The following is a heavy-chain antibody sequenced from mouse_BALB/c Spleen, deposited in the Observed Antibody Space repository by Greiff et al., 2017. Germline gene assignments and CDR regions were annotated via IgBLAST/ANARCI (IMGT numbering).Heavy chain of an antibody. D-gene: IGHD2-12*01. V-gene: IGHV1-9*01. CDR2: ILPGSGST. CDR1: GYTFSSYW. CDR3: ARKGLSYDGPYFDY. Sequence: QVQLQQSGAELMKPGASVKISCKATGYTFSSYWIEWVKQRPGHGLEWIGEILPGSGSTNYNEKFKGKATLTADKSSSTAYMQLSSLTSENSAVYFCARKGLSYDGPYFDYWGQGTTLTVSS. J-gene: IGHJ2*01.